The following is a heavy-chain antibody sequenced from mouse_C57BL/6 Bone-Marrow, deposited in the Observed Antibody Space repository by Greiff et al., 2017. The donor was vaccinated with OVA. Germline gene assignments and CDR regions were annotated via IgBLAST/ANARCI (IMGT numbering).Heavy chain of an antibody. CDR2: ISDGGSYT. V-gene: IGHV5-4*01. D-gene: IGHD3-2*02. CDR3: ARGSGYSAY. CDR1: GFTFSSYA. Sequence: DVHLVESGGGLVKPGGSLKLSCAASGFTFSSYAMSWVRQTPEKRLEWVATISDGGSYTYYPDNVKGRFTISRDNAKNNLYLQMSHLKSEDTAMYYCARGSGYSAYWGQGTLVTVSA. J-gene: IGHJ3*01.